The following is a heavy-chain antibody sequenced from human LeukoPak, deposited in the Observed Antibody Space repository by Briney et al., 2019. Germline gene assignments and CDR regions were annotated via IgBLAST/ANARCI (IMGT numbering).Heavy chain of an antibody. V-gene: IGHV5-51*01. J-gene: IGHJ4*02. CDR2: IYPGDSDN. D-gene: IGHD2-8*01. Sequence: GESLKIFCKGSGYSFTSYWIRWVRQMPGKGLEWMGIIYPGDSDNRYSPSFQGQVTMSAHKSITTAYLQWSSLKASDTAMYYCASLARRVYVEYYFDYWGQGTLVTVSS. CDR1: GYSFTSYW. CDR3: ASLARRVYVEYYFDY.